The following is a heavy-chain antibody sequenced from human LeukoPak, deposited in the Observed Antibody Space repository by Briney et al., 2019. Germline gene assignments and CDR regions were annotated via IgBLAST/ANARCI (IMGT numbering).Heavy chain of an antibody. J-gene: IGHJ4*02. CDR3: AREMGGYPFDY. Sequence: GRSLRLSCAASGFTFSTYGMHWVRQAPGKGLEWVAVISFDGSNKYYADSVKGRFTLSRDNARNSLFLQMNSLRAEDTAVYYCAREMGGYPFDYWGQGTLVTVSS. D-gene: IGHD5-12*01. CDR1: GFTFSTYG. CDR2: ISFDGSNK. V-gene: IGHV3-30*03.